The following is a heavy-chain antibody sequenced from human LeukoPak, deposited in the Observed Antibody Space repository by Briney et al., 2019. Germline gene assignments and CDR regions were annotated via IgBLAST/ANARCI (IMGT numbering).Heavy chain of an antibody. CDR3: ARINTYSSGWSRDYYYGMDV. Sequence: SETLSLTCTVSGGSISSYYWSWIRQPPGKGLEWIGSIYHSGSTYYNPSLKSRVTISVDTSKNQFSLKLSSVTAADTAVYYCARINTYSSGWSRDYYYGMDVWGQGTTVTVSS. CDR2: IYHSGST. V-gene: IGHV4-59*08. D-gene: IGHD6-19*01. J-gene: IGHJ6*02. CDR1: GGSISSYY.